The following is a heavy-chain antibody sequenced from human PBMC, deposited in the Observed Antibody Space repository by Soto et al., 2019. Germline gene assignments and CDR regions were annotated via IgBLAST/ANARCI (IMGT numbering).Heavy chain of an antibody. CDR1: GFSLSTSRVG. J-gene: IGHJ4*02. Sequence: QITLKESGPTLVKPTQTLTLTCTFSGFSLSTSRVGVGWIRQPPGKALEWLAVIYWDDAKTHRPSLKSRSTITKDTSKNQVALTMTNMDPVDTATYYCAHAYGGRSLYWGQGTLVTVSS. CDR3: AHAYGGRSLY. V-gene: IGHV2-5*02. D-gene: IGHD1-26*01. CDR2: IYWDDAK.